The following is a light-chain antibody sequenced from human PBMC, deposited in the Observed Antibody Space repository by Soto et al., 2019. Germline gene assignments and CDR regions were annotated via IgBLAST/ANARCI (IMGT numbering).Light chain of an antibody. CDR3: SSKTSTSTLL. CDR2: EVN. Sequence: QSVLTQHASVSGSPGQSITISCSGSSSDVITYNYLSWYQQHPGQAPKLIIDEVNNRPSGISSRFSGSKSGNTASLTISGLQAEDEADYYCSSKTSTSTLLFGGGTKLTVL. CDR1: SSDVITYNY. J-gene: IGLJ2*01. V-gene: IGLV2-14*01.